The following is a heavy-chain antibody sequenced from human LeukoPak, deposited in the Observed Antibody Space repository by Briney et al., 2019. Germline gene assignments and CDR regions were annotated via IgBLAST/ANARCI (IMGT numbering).Heavy chain of an antibody. CDR1: GFTFSSYS. CDR3: ASDWEWLGL. D-gene: IGHD6-19*01. Sequence: GGSLRLSCAASGFTFSSYSMNCARHAPGKGLEWVSSISYSRSYIYYADSVQGRFTIPRDNAKNSLYLQMNSLRDEDTAVYFCASDWEWLGLWGQGTLVTVSS. CDR2: ISYSRSYI. J-gene: IGHJ4*02. V-gene: IGHV3-21*06.